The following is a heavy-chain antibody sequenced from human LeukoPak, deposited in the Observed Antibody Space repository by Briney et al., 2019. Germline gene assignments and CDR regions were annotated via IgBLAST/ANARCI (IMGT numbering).Heavy chain of an antibody. Sequence: GGSLRLSCTVSGFTFNTYWMHWVRQAPGKGLVWVSRMNNDGRVISYADSVKGRFTISRDNAKNTLYLQMNSLRAEDTAVFYCAREFEATGFWALDYWGQGTLVTASS. V-gene: IGHV3-74*01. CDR2: MNNDGRVI. J-gene: IGHJ4*02. CDR3: AREFEATGFWALDY. D-gene: IGHD3-16*01. CDR1: GFTFNTYW.